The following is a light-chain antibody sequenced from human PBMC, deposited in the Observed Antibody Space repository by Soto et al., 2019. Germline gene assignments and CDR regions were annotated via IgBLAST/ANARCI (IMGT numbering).Light chain of an antibody. CDR3: QQRSKWPIT. CDR2: DAS. Sequence: EIVLTQSPTTLSMSPGERATLSCRASQSVSNNLGWYQQKPGQAPRLLIYDASSRATGIPARFSGSGSGTDFTLTISSLEPEDFAVYYCQQRSKWPITFDQGTRLDI. J-gene: IGKJ5*01. CDR1: QSVSNN. V-gene: IGKV3-11*01.